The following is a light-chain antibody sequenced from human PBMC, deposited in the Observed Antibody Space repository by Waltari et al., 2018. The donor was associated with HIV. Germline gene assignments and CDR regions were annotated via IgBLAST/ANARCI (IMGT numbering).Light chain of an antibody. J-gene: IGLJ3*02. CDR1: TRSIAGNS. CDR2: EDD. Sequence: NFLLTQPHSIPESPGNTITLFCTHSTRSIAGNSLKWHQQRPGSSPTPVSSEDDQRTSGVPDRFSGSFDSASNSASLTSSGLKAEDEAIYYRQSYDTGTRYVCGGGTRVPVL. V-gene: IGLV6-57*01. CDR3: QSYDTGTRYV.